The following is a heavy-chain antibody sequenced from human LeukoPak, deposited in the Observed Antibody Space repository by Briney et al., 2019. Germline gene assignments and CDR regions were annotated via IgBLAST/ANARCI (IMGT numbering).Heavy chain of an antibody. J-gene: IGHJ4*01. CDR3: ARVPDFWSGYYTGTDY. V-gene: IGHV1-69*13. CDR1: GGTFSSYA. Sequence: SVKVSCKASGGTFSSYAISWVRQAPGQGLEWMGGIIPIFGTANYAQKFQGRVTITADESTSTAYMELSSLRSEDTAVYYCARVPDFWSGYYTGTDYWGQEPWSPSPQ. D-gene: IGHD3-3*01. CDR2: IIPIFGTA.